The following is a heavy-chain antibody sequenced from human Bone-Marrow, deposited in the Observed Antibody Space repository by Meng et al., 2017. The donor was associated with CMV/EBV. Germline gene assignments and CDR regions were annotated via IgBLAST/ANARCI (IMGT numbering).Heavy chain of an antibody. J-gene: IGHJ4*02. Sequence: GGSLRLSCAASGFTFSSYSMNWVRQAPGKGLEWVSSISSSSSYIYYADSVKGRFTISRDNAKNSLYLQMNSLRAEDTAVYYCARNHLGSNYEGYWGQGTRVTVSS. V-gene: IGHV3-21*01. CDR1: GFTFSSYS. CDR2: ISSSSSYI. CDR3: ARNHLGSNYEGY. D-gene: IGHD4-11*01.